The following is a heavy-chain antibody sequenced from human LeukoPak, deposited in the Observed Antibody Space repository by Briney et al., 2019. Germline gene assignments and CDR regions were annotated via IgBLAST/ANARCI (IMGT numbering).Heavy chain of an antibody. CDR3: ARERYKGFDY. Sequence: GGSLRLSCAAAGFTFSSYWMSWVRQAPGKGLEWVANIKYEGSEKYYVDSVKGRFTISRDNAKNSLYLQMNSLRAEDTAVYYCARERYKGFDYWGQGTLVTVSS. D-gene: IGHD1-1*01. V-gene: IGHV3-7*01. CDR2: IKYEGSEK. J-gene: IGHJ4*02. CDR1: GFTFSSYW.